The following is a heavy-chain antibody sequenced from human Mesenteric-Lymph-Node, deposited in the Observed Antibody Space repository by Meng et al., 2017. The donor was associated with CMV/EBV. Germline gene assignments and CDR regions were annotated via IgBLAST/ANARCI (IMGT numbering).Heavy chain of an antibody. CDR1: GLTFSSFE. Sequence: GESLKISCAASGLTFSSFEMNWVRQSPGRGLEWLAYINPSGSVMEYADSVQGRFTIFRDNAKNSLYLQMNSLRAEDTALYYCARMEGWGFCSNTSCYTGAFDLWGQGTMVTVSS. J-gene: IGHJ3*01. D-gene: IGHD2-2*02. CDR3: ARMEGWGFCSNTSCYTGAFDL. V-gene: IGHV3-48*03. CDR2: INPSGSVM.